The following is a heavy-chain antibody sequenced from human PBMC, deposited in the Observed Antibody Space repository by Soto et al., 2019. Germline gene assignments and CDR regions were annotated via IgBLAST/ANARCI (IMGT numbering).Heavy chain of an antibody. CDR2: ISSSSSYI. V-gene: IGHV3-21*01. CDR3: ARDSNDGDYVIPYYYYGMDV. J-gene: IGHJ6*02. D-gene: IGHD4-17*01. Sequence: GGSLRLSCAASGFTFSSYSMNWVRQAPGKGLEWVSSISSSSSYIYYADSVKGRFTISRDNAKNSLYLQMNSLRAEDTAVYYCARDSNDGDYVIPYYYYGMDVWGQGTTVTVSS. CDR1: GFTFSSYS.